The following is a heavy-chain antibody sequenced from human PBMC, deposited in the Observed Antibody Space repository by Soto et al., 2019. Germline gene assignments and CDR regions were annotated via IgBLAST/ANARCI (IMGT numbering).Heavy chain of an antibody. J-gene: IGHJ4*02. CDR3: ARIQYSAYAGFDY. CDR2: IYYSGST. Sequence: PSETLSLTCTVSGGSISSYYWSWIRQPPGKGLEWIGYIYYSGSTNYNPSLKSRVTISVDTSKNQFSLKLSSVTAADTAVYYCARIQYSAYAGFDYWGQGTLVTVS. CDR1: GGSISSYY. D-gene: IGHD5-12*01. V-gene: IGHV4-59*01.